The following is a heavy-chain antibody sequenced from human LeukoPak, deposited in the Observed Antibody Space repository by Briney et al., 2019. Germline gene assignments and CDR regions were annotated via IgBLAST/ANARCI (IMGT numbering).Heavy chain of an antibody. CDR2: ISAYNGNT. J-gene: IGHJ6*03. D-gene: IGHD6-6*01. V-gene: IGHV1-18*01. CDR1: GYTFTSYG. CDR3: ARERLIAADPARYYYYMDV. Sequence: ASVKVSCKASGYTFTSYGISWVRQAPGQGLEWMGWISAYNGNTNYAQKLQGRVTMTTDTSTSTAYMELRSLRSDDTAVYYCARERLIAADPARYYYYMDVWGKGTTVTVSS.